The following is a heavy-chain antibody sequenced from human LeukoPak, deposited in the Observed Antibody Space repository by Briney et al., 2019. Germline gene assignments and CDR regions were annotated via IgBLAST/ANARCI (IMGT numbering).Heavy chain of an antibody. D-gene: IGHD2-2*02. CDR1: GYTFTSYG. V-gene: IGHV1-69*13. Sequence: ASVKVSCKASGYTFTSYGISWVRQAPGQGLEWMGGIIPIFGTANYAQKFQGRVTITADESTSTAYMELSSLRSEDTAVYYCARARAVPAAILGTYYYYMDVWGKGTTVTVSS. CDR2: IIPIFGTA. J-gene: IGHJ6*03. CDR3: ARARAVPAAILGTYYYYMDV.